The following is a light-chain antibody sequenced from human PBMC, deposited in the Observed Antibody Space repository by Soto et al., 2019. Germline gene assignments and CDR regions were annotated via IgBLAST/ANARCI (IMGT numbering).Light chain of an antibody. Sequence: DLQMTQSPSSLSASVGDRVTITCRASQSISNYLNWYQQKPGKAPKLLIYAASSLQSGVPSRFSGSGSETDFTLTISSLQPEDFATYYCQQSYSTPRTFGQGTKLEIK. CDR1: QSISNY. CDR2: AAS. V-gene: IGKV1-39*01. J-gene: IGKJ2*02. CDR3: QQSYSTPRT.